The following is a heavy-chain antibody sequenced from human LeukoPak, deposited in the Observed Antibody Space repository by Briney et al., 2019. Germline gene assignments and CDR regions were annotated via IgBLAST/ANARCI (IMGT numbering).Heavy chain of an antibody. CDR2: INTDGTST. J-gene: IGHJ4*02. D-gene: IGHD6-13*01. CDR3: ARGLGGYTSSQAY. CDR1: GFTFSSYW. Sequence: GGSLRLSCAASGFTFSSYWMHWVRQAPGKGLVWVSRINTDGTSTNYADSVKGRFTISRDNAKDTLYLQMDSLRAEDTAVYYCARGLGGYTSSQAYWGQGTLVTVSS. V-gene: IGHV3-74*01.